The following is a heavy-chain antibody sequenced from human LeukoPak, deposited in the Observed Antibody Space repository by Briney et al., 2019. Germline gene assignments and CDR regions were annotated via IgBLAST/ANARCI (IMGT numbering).Heavy chain of an antibody. V-gene: IGHV3-21*01. D-gene: IGHD6-13*01. Sequence: GGSLRLSCAASGFTFSSYSMNWVRQAPGKGLEWVSSISSSSSYIYYANSVKGRFTISRDNAKNSLYLQMNSLRAEDTAVYYCARDPGSSSWSPFDYWGQGTLVTVSS. CDR2: ISSSSSYI. CDR1: GFTFSSYS. CDR3: ARDPGSSSWSPFDY. J-gene: IGHJ4*02.